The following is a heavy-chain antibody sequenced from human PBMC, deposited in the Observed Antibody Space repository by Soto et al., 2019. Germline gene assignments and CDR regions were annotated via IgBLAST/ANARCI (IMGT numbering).Heavy chain of an antibody. Sequence: QVQLHESGPGLVKPSETLSLTCLVSGGSISGTTYYWGWIRQPPGKGLEWIGSVYSDGSTYYNPSLKSRVTISVDTSMNPFSLRLSSVTAADTALYYCARGGISRIYQLPPFDPWGQGTLVTVSS. V-gene: IGHV4-39*01. J-gene: IGHJ5*02. CDR3: ARGGISRIYQLPPFDP. CDR2: VYSDGST. CDR1: GGSISGTTYY. D-gene: IGHD2-2*01.